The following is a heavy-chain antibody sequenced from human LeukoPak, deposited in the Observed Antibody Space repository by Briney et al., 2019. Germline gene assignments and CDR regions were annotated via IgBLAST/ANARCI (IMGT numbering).Heavy chain of an antibody. CDR1: GGSISSSSYY. J-gene: IGHJ4*02. CDR3: AREWYYYDSSGYPHFDY. V-gene: IGHV4-39*07. Sequence: PSETLSLTCTVSGGSISSSSYYWGWIRQPPGRGLEWIGSIYYSGSTYYNPSLKSRVTISVDTSKNQFSLKLSSVTAADTAVYYCAREWYYYDSSGYPHFDYWGQGTLVTVSS. D-gene: IGHD3-22*01. CDR2: IYYSGST.